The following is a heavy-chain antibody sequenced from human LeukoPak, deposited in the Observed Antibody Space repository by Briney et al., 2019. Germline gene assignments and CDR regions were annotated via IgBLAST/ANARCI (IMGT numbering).Heavy chain of an antibody. V-gene: IGHV3-23*01. CDR3: ANDLGWIQLNLG. J-gene: IGHJ4*02. Sequence: GGSLRLSCAASGFTFSSYEMNWVRQAPGKGLEWVSGITGNGATTYYADSVKGRFTISRDNSRNTVYLQMNSLRAEDTAVYYCANDLGWIQLNLGRGQGTLVTASS. D-gene: IGHD5-18*01. CDR2: ITGNGATT. CDR1: GFTFSSYE.